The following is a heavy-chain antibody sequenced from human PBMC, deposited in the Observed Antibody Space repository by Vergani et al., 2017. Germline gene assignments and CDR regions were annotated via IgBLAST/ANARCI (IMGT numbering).Heavy chain of an antibody. J-gene: IGHJ6*02. CDR1: GFTFSSYS. D-gene: IGHD3-10*01. CDR3: ARDNPNNYYGSRSHPSYYYYGMDV. CDR2: ISSSSSTI. Sequence: EVQLVESGGGLVQPGGSLRLSCAASGFTFSSYSMNWVRQAPGKGLEWVSYISSSSSTIYYADSVKGRFTISRDNAKNSLYLQMNSLRAEDTAVYYCARDNPNNYYGSRSHPSYYYYGMDVWGQGTTVTGYS. V-gene: IGHV3-48*04.